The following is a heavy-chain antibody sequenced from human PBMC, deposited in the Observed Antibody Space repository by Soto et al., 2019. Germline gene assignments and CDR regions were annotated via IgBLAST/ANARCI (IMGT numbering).Heavy chain of an antibody. Sequence: QVQLVESGGGVVQPGRSLRLSCAASGFTFSSYAMHWVRQAPGKGLEWVAVISYDGSNKYYADSVKGRFTISRDNSKNTLYLQMNRLRAEDTAGYSWARDRGDGYSQLDYWGQGTLVTVSS. J-gene: IGHJ4*02. V-gene: IGHV3-30-3*01. CDR3: ARDRGDGYSQLDY. D-gene: IGHD3-10*01. CDR2: ISYDGSNK. CDR1: GFTFSSYA.